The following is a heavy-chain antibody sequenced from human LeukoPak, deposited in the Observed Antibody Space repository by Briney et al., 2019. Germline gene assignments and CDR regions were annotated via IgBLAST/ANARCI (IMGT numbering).Heavy chain of an antibody. CDR3: ARQAAAGTEGYYYYGMDV. CDR1: GFTFSSYS. Sequence: PGGSLRLSCAASGFTFSSYSMNWVRQAPGKGLEWVSSISSSSSYIYYADSVKGRFTISRDNAKNSLYLQMNSLRAEDTAVYYCARQAAAGTEGYYYYGMDVWGKGTTVTVSS. CDR2: ISSSSSYI. J-gene: IGHJ6*04. V-gene: IGHV3-21*01. D-gene: IGHD6-13*01.